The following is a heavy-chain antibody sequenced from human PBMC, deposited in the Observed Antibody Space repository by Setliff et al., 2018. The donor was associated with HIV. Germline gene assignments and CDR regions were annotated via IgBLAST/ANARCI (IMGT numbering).Heavy chain of an antibody. CDR1: GYTFTSYY. V-gene: IGHV1-46*01. J-gene: IGHJ3*02. CDR3: ASKGGSENYPDSDAFDI. CDR2: INPSGGDT. Sequence: GASVKVSCKASGYTFTSYYMHWVRQAPRHGLEWMGIINPSGGDTEYAQKFQDRVTMTTDTSTSTVYLELRSLRSEDTAVYFCASKGGSENYPDSDAFDIWGQGTLVTVSS. D-gene: IGHD3-10*01.